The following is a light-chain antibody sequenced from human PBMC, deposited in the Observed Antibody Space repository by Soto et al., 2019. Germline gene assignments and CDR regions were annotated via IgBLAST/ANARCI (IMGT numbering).Light chain of an antibody. J-gene: IGKJ2*01. V-gene: IGKV3-20*01. CDR3: QQYGGSPLYT. Sequence: IVLTQSPGTLSLSPGDRATLSCRASQSVSSSDLAWYQQKPGQAPRLLIYGASTRATGIPDRFSGSGXGXXXTLTISRLEPEDFAVYYCQQYGGSPLYTFGQGTKLEIK. CDR2: GAS. CDR1: QSVSSSD.